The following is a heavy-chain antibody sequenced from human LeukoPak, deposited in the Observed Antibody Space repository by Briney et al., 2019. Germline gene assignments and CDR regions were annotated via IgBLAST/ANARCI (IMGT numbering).Heavy chain of an antibody. CDR3: AKVNCTNGVCYIDY. Sequence: GGSLRLSCAASGFTFSSYSMNWVRQAPGKGLEWVSGISWNSGSIGYADSVKGRFTISRDNAKNSLYLQMNSLRAEDMALYYCAKVNCTNGVCYIDYWGQGTLVTVSS. CDR2: ISWNSGSI. J-gene: IGHJ4*02. D-gene: IGHD2-8*01. V-gene: IGHV3-9*03. CDR1: GFTFSSYS.